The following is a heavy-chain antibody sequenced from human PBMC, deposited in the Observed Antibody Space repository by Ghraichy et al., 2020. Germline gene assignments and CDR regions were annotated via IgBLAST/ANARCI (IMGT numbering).Heavy chain of an antibody. CDR2: ISWNSGRI. D-gene: IGHD2-2*02. CDR1: GFTFDDYD. V-gene: IGHV3-9*01. CDR3: ATLADCSSNCCYTGNYGMDV. Sequence: GGSLRLSCAVSGFTFDDYDMHWVRQAPGKGLEWVSGISWNSGRIGYADSVKGRFTISRDNAKNSLYLQMNSLRAEDTALYYCATLADCSSNCCYTGNYGMDVWGQGTTVTVSS. J-gene: IGHJ6*02.